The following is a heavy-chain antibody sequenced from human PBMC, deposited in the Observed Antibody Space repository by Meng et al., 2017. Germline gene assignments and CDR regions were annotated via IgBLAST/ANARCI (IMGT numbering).Heavy chain of an antibody. CDR1: GGSISSSSYY. CDR3: ARFPKYYYDSSGYSIDAFDI. Sequence: SETLSLTCTVSGGSISSSSYYWGWIRQPPGKGLEWIGSIYYSGSTYYNPSLKSRVTISVDTSKNQFSLKLSSVPAADTAVYYCARFPKYYYDSSGYSIDAFDIWGQGTMVTVSS. D-gene: IGHD3-22*01. J-gene: IGHJ3*02. CDR2: IYYSGST. V-gene: IGHV4-39*07.